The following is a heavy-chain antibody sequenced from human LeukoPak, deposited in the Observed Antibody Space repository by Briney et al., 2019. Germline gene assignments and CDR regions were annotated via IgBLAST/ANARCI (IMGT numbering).Heavy chain of an antibody. V-gene: IGHV1-69*05. CDR2: IIPIFGTA. D-gene: IGHD6-19*01. CDR3: ARERSGAVADAFDI. J-gene: IGHJ3*02. Sequence: SVKVSCKASGGTFSSYAISWVRQAPGQGLEWMGRIIPIFGTANYAQKFQGRVTITTDESTSTAYMELSSLRSEDTAVYYCARERSGAVADAFDIWGQGTMVTVSS. CDR1: GGTFSSYA.